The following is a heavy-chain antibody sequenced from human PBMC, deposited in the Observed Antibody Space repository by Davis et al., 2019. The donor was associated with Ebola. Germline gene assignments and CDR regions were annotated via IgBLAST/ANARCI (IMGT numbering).Heavy chain of an antibody. J-gene: IGHJ5*02. CDR3: ARGGSSWFLGNWFDP. CDR1: GYTFTSYG. V-gene: IGHV1-18*01. D-gene: IGHD6-13*01. Sequence: ASVKVSCKASGYTFTSYGISWVRQAPGQGLEWMGWISAYNGNTNYAQKLQGRVTMTTDTSTSTAYMELRSLRSDDTAVYYCARGGSSWFLGNWFDPWGQGTLVTVSS. CDR2: ISAYNGNT.